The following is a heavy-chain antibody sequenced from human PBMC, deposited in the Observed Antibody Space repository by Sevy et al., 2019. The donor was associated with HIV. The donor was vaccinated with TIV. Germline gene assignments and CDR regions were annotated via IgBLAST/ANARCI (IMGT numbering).Heavy chain of an antibody. CDR2: IYYSGST. D-gene: IGHD6-13*01. CDR3: ARRHSSSWYHYFDY. CDR1: GGSISSGGYY. V-gene: IGHV4-31*03. Sequence: SETLSLTCTVSGGSISSGGYYWSWIRQHPGKGLEWIGYIYYSGSTYYNPSLKSRVTISVDTSKNQFSLKLSSVAAADTAVYYCARRHSSSWYHYFDYWGQGTLVTVSS. J-gene: IGHJ4*02.